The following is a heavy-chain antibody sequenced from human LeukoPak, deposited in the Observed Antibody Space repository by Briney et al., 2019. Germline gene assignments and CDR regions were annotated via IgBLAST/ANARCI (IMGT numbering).Heavy chain of an antibody. V-gene: IGHV4-59*01. CDR3: ARGEDFERYYLAY. Sequence: SETLSLTCTVSGGSISTYYWSWIRQPPGKGLEWIGYIYYTGTTNYNPLFESRATISVVTSKNQFSLKLTSVTAADTAVYFCARGEDFERYYLAYWGQGTLVTVSS. D-gene: IGHD3-9*01. J-gene: IGHJ4*02. CDR1: GGSISTYY. CDR2: IYYTGTT.